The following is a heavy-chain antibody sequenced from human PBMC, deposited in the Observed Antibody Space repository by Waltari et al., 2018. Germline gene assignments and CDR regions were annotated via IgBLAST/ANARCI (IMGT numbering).Heavy chain of an antibody. CDR2: INPNSGDT. CDR1: GDTFNGYY. J-gene: IGHJ4*02. D-gene: IGHD3-16*01. V-gene: IGHV1-2*04. Sequence: VQLVQSGAEVKKPGASVQVSCKAYGDTFNGYYMHWIRQAPGQGLEWMGWINPNSGDTNYPQKFQGWVTMTRDTSISTAYMELNRLRSDDTAVYYCARAGFGGHYFDYWGQGALVTVFS. CDR3: ARAGFGGHYFDY.